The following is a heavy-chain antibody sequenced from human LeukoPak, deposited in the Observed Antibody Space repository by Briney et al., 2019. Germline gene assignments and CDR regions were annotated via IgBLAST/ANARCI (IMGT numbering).Heavy chain of an antibody. J-gene: IGHJ4*02. V-gene: IGHV3-21*01. CDR1: GFTFSSYA. CDR3: ARDPWTNYGDYVRFDY. Sequence: GRSLRLSCAASGFTFSSYAMHWVRQAPGKGLEWVSSISSSSTYIYYADSVKGRFTISRDNAKNSLYLEMNSLRAEDTAVYYCARDPWTNYGDYVRFDYWGQGTLVTVSS. CDR2: ISSSSTYI. D-gene: IGHD4-17*01.